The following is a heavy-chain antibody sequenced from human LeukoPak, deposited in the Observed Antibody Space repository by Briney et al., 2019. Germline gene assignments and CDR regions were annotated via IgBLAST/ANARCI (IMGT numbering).Heavy chain of an antibody. CDR2: ISGSGGST. CDR1: GFTFSSYA. D-gene: IGHD2-2*01. Sequence: PGGSLRLSCAASGFTFSSYAMRWVRQAPGKGLEWVSAISGSGGSTYYADSVKGRFTISRDNSKNTLYLQMNSLRAEDTAVYYCAKEGYCSSTSCYRVAFDIWGQGTMVTVSS. J-gene: IGHJ3*02. CDR3: AKEGYCSSTSCYRVAFDI. V-gene: IGHV3-23*01.